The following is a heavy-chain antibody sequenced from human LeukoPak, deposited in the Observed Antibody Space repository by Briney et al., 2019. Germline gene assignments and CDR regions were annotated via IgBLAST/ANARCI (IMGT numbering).Heavy chain of an antibody. D-gene: IGHD6-13*01. J-gene: IGHJ6*03. Sequence: PGRSLRLSCAASGFTFSSYAMHWVRQAPGKGLEWVAVISYDGSNKYYADSVKSRFTISRDNSKNTLYLQMNSLRAEDTAVYYCARARYSSSWHGPPPLDYYYYYMDVWGKGTTVTVSS. V-gene: IGHV3-30-3*01. CDR1: GFTFSSYA. CDR2: ISYDGSNK. CDR3: ARARYSSSWHGPPPLDYYYYYMDV.